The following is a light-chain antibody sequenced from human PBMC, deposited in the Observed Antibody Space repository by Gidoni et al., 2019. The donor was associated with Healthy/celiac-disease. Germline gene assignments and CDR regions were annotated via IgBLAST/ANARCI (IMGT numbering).Light chain of an antibody. CDR2: AAS. Sequence: DIQLTQSPSFLSASVGDRVTINCRASQGISSYFAWYQQKPGKAPKLLIYAASTLQSGVPSRFSGSGSGTEFTLTISSLQPEDFATYYCQQLNSYPWTFGQGTKVEIK. CDR3: QQLNSYPWT. J-gene: IGKJ1*01. V-gene: IGKV1-9*01. CDR1: QGISSY.